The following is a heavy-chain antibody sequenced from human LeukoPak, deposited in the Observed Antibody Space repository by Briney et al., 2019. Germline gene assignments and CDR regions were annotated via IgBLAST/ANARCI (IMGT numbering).Heavy chain of an antibody. V-gene: IGHV1-69*06. CDR1: GGTFSSYA. J-gene: IGHJ6*03. Sequence: SVKVSCKASGGTFSSYAISWVRQAPGQGLEWMGGIIPIFGTANYAQKFQGRVTITADKSTSTAYMELSSLRSEDTAVYYCARGDDFLGSGYYYYMDVWGKGTTVTISS. CDR3: ARGDDFLGSGYYYYMDV. D-gene: IGHD3/OR15-3a*01. CDR2: IIPIFGTA.